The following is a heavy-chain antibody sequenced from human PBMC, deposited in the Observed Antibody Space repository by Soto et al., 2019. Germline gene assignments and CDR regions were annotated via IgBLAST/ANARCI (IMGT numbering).Heavy chain of an antibody. CDR1: GFTFSSYG. J-gene: IGHJ4*02. CDR2: IWYDGSNK. CDR3: ARDSPRTTDDY. V-gene: IGHV3-33*01. D-gene: IGHD4-4*01. Sequence: GGSLRLSCAASGFTFSSYGMHWVRQAPGKGLEWVAVIWYDGSNKYYADSVKGRFTISRDNSKNTPYLQMNSLRAEDTAVYYCARDSPRTTDDYWGQGTLVTVSS.